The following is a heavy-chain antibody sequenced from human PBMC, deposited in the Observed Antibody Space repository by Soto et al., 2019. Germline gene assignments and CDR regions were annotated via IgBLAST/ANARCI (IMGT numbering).Heavy chain of an antibody. CDR2: ISGGDGKT. J-gene: IGHJ4*02. Sequence: GSLRLSCAASGFSFGSYALSWVRQAPGKGLEWVSTISGGDGKTFYADSVKGRFSISRDTSRSTLYLQMNSLRADDTAMYYCARWSYLDYWGQGPRVTVSS. D-gene: IGHD3-3*01. CDR1: GFSFGSYA. CDR3: ARWSYLDY. V-gene: IGHV3-23*01.